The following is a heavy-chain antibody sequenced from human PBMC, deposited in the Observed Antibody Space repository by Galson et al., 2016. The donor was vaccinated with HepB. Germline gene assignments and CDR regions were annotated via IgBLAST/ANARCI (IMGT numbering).Heavy chain of an antibody. CDR1: GFTLGSYS. CDR2: ISSNRVYI. Sequence: SLRLSCAPSGFTLGSYSMNWVRQAPGKGLEWVASISSNRVYINYGDSVKGRFTISRDNAKNSLYLQMNSLRAEDTAVYYCARDFRGSKIRARDFDFWGQGTLVTVSS. D-gene: IGHD3-10*01. V-gene: IGHV3-21*01. CDR3: ARDFRGSKIRARDFDF. J-gene: IGHJ4*02.